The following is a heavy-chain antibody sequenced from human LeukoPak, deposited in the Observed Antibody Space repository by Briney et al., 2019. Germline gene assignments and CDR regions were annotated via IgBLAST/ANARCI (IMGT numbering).Heavy chain of an antibody. CDR1: GFTFSSYS. CDR3: ARERAVAEYYFDY. J-gene: IGHJ4*02. CDR2: ISSSSSYI. Sequence: KAGGSLRLSCAASGFTFSSYSMNWVRQAPGKGLEWVSSISSSSSYIYYADSVKGRFTISRDNAKNSLYPQMNSLRAEDTAVYYCARERAVAEYYFDYWAQGTLVTVSS. V-gene: IGHV3-21*01. D-gene: IGHD6-19*01.